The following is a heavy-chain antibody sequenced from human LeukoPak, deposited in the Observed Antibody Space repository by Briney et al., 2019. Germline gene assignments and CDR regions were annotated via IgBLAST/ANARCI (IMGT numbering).Heavy chain of an antibody. D-gene: IGHD3-22*01. V-gene: IGHV3-23*01. J-gene: IGHJ4*02. Sequence: GGSLRLSCAASGFTFSSYAMSWVRQAPGKGLEWVSAISGSGGSTYYADSVKGRFTISRDNSKNTLYLQMNSLRAEDTAVYYCVKEVLRYYYDSSGYYSGYWGQGTLVTVSS. CDR2: ISGSGGST. CDR1: GFTFSSYA. CDR3: VKEVLRYYYDSSGYYSGY.